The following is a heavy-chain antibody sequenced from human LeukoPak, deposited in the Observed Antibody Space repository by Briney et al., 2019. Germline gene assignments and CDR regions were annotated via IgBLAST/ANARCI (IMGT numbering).Heavy chain of an antibody. D-gene: IGHD2-21*01. Sequence: PSETLSLTCAVYGGSFSGYYWSWIRQPPGKGLEWIGYIYYSGSTNYNPSLKSRVTISVDTSKNQFSLKLSSVTAADTAVYYCASSEAPPYSDWYFDLWGRGTLVTVSS. CDR1: GGSFSGYY. CDR3: ASSEAPPYSDWYFDL. V-gene: IGHV4-59*01. CDR2: IYYSGST. J-gene: IGHJ2*01.